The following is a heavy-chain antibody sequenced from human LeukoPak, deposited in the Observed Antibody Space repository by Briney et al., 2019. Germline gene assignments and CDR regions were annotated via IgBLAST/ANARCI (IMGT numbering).Heavy chain of an antibody. Sequence: GGSLRLSCAASGFTFSDYYMSWIRQAPGKGLKWVSYISSSGSTIYHADSVRGRFTISRDNAKNSLYLQMNSLRAEDTAVYYCARDAVVQQQLDYYYGMDVWGQGTTVTVSS. V-gene: IGHV3-11*01. J-gene: IGHJ6*02. CDR3: ARDAVVQQQLDYYYGMDV. D-gene: IGHD6-13*01. CDR2: ISSSGSTI. CDR1: GFTFSDYY.